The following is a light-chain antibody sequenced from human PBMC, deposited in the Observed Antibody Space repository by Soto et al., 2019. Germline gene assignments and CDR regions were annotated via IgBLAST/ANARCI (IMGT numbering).Light chain of an antibody. CDR3: QRYDNWPLI. V-gene: IGKV3-15*01. Sequence: EIVMTQSPANLSVSPGESVSLSCRASQTISDNLAWYQQKPGLPPRLLIYHTSTRASGVPARFSGSGSGTDFSLTIRSLQSEDFVVYYCQRYDNWPLIFGGGTKVAIK. CDR2: HTS. J-gene: IGKJ4*01. CDR1: QTISDN.